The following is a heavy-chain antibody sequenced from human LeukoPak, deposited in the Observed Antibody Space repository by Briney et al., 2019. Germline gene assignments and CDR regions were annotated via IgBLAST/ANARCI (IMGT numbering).Heavy chain of an antibody. CDR3: ARGQGLEYSSSLYY. CDR1: GFTFSSYA. Sequence: GGSLRLSCAASGFTFSSYAMHWVRQAPGKGLEWVAVISYDGSNKYYADSVKGRFTISRDNSKNTLYLQMNSLRAEDTALYYCARGQGLEYSSSLYYWGQGTLVTVSS. D-gene: IGHD6-6*01. V-gene: IGHV3-30*04. CDR2: ISYDGSNK. J-gene: IGHJ4*02.